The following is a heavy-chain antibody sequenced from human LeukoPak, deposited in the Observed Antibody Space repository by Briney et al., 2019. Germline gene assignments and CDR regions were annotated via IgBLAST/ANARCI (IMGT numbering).Heavy chain of an antibody. CDR1: GYSFTSYW. CDR3: ARRPVRGGINQHFDY. CDR2: IYPGDSDT. J-gene: IGHJ4*02. V-gene: IGHV5-51*01. Sequence: GESLKISCKGSGYSFTSYWIGWVRQMPGKGLEWMGIIYPGDSDTRYSPSFQGQVTISADKSISTAYLQWSSLKASDTAMYYCARRPVRGGINQHFDYWGQGTLVTVSS. D-gene: IGHD3-10*01.